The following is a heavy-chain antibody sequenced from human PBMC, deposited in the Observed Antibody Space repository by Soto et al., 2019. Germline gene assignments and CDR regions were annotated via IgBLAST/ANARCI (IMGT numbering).Heavy chain of an antibody. CDR3: GRGRSGQIVIFY. Sequence: ASVKVSCKASGYTFTGHYIHWVRQAPQQGPEWMGEIGPESGATRYAQKFRGRVTMTMDTSITTVYMELKNLSPDDTAVYYCGRGRSGQIVIFYWGQGTPVTVS. J-gene: IGHJ4*02. D-gene: IGHD6-19*01. CDR2: IGPESGAT. V-gene: IGHV1-2*02. CDR1: GYTFTGHY.